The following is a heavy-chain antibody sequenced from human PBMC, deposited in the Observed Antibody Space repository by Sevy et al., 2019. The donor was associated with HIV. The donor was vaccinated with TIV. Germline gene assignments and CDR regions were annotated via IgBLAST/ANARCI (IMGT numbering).Heavy chain of an antibody. Sequence: SETLSLTCTVSGGSISSGDYYWSWIRQPPGKGLEWIGYIYYSGSTYYNPSLKSRVTISVDTSKNQFSLKLSSVTAADPAVYYWARERGGGGVIAAAHTSRYFDYWGQGTLVTVSS. CDR2: IYYSGST. J-gene: IGHJ4*02. D-gene: IGHD6-13*01. CDR3: ARERGGGGVIAAAHTSRYFDY. CDR1: GGSISSGDYY. V-gene: IGHV4-30-4*01.